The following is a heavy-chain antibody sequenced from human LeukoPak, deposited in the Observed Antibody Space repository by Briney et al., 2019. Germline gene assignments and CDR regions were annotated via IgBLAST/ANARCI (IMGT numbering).Heavy chain of an antibody. CDR2: INPKNGDT. CDR3: ARVWELRSNWFDP. V-gene: IGHV1-2*06. J-gene: IGHJ5*02. D-gene: IGHD1-26*01. CDR1: GYTFTAYY. Sequence: GASVKVSCKASGYTFTAYYIHWVRQAPGQGLEWMGRINPKNGDTNYAQKFQDRVTMTRDTSMSAAYMEISRLTYDDTAVYYCARVWELRSNWFDPWGQGTLVTVSS.